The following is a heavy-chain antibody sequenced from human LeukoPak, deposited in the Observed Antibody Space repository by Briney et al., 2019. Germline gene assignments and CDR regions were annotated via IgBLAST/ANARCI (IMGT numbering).Heavy chain of an antibody. D-gene: IGHD2-15*01. V-gene: IGHV4-34*01. CDR1: GGSFSGYY. Sequence: SETLSLTCAVYGGSFSGYYWSWIRQPPGKGLEWIGEINHSGSTNYNPSLKSRVTISVDTSKNQFSLKLSSVTAADTAVYYCARGGIGKVVVAATRGIYHYYYGMDVWGQGTTVTVSS. CDR3: ARGGIGKVVVAATRGIYHYYYGMDV. J-gene: IGHJ6*02. CDR2: INHSGST.